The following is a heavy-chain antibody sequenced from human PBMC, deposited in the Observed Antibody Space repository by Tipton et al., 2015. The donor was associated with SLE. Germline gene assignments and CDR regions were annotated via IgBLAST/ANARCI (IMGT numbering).Heavy chain of an antibody. CDR2: IWYDGGNK. D-gene: IGHD3-22*01. Sequence: SLRLSCTASGFTFSSYGMHWVRQAPGKGLEWVAVIWYDGGNKYYADSVKGRFTISRDNSKNTLYLQVNSLRAEDTAVYYCAKGPYYGGSSGADYYYYGMDVWGQGTTVTVSS. V-gene: IGHV3-30*18. CDR1: GFTFSSYG. CDR3: AKGPYYGGSSGADYYYYGMDV. J-gene: IGHJ6*02.